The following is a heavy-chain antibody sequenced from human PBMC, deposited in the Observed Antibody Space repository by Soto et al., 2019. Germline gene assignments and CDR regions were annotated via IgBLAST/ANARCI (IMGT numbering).Heavy chain of an antibody. J-gene: IGHJ5*02. CDR2: ISASGDST. CDR1: GFTFNSYA. CDR3: AKTPLTILTGIFWFDP. Sequence: GGSLRLSCAASGFTFNSYAMSWVRQAPGKGLEWVSAISASGDSTYYADAVKGRFTISRDNSKNTLYLEMNSLRAEDTALYYCAKTPLTILTGIFWFDPWGQGTLVTVSS. V-gene: IGHV3-23*01. D-gene: IGHD3-3*01.